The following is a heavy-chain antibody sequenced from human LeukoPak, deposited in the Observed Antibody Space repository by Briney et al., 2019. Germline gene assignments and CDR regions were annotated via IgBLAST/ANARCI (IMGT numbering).Heavy chain of an antibody. Sequence: ASVKVSCKASGYTFISYGISWVRQAPGQGLEWVGWISAYNANTESAQKLQGRVTMTTDTSTSTAYMELRSLRSDDTAVYYCARDISRGWPFDYWGQGTPVTVSS. CDR2: ISAYNANT. J-gene: IGHJ4*02. CDR3: ARDISRGWPFDY. V-gene: IGHV1-18*01. CDR1: GYTFISYG. D-gene: IGHD6-19*01.